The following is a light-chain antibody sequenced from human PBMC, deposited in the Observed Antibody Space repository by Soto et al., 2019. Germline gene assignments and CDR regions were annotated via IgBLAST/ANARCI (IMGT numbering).Light chain of an antibody. CDR1: QSVSSNY. J-gene: IGKJ1*01. Sequence: EIVLTQSPGTLSLSPLERATLSCRASQSVSSNYLAWYQQRPGQAPRLLIYGASSRATGIPDRFSGSGSGTDFTLTISRLEPEDFAVYYCHQYGSSPATFGQGTKVDIK. V-gene: IGKV3-20*01. CDR3: HQYGSSPAT. CDR2: GAS.